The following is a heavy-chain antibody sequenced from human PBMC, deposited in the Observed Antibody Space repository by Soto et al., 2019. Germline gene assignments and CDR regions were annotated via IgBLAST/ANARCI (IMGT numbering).Heavy chain of an antibody. CDR2: IIPILGIA. Sequence: ASVKVSCKASGGTFSSYAISWVRQAPGQGLEWMGGIIPILGIANYAQKFQGRVTITADKSTSTAYMELSSLRSEDTAVYYCASHPQANWGSPFDYWGQGTLVTVSS. J-gene: IGHJ4*02. V-gene: IGHV1-69*10. CDR3: ASHPQANWGSPFDY. D-gene: IGHD7-27*01. CDR1: GGTFSSYA.